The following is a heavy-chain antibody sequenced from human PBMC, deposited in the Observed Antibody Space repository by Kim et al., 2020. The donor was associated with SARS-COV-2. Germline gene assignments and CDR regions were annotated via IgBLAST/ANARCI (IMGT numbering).Heavy chain of an antibody. V-gene: IGHV3-33*05. Sequence: GGSLRLSCAASGFTFSSYGMHWVRQAPGKGLEWVAVISYDGSNKYYADSVKGRFTISRDNSKNTLYLQMNSLRAEDTAVYYCASIPGYDYTFADYWGQGTLVTVSS. CDR1: GFTFSSYG. CDR3: ASIPGYDYTFADY. D-gene: IGHD5-12*01. CDR2: ISYDGSNK. J-gene: IGHJ4*02.